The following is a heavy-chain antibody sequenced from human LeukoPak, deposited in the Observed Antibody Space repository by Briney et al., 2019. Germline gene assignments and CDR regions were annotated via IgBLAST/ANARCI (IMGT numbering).Heavy chain of an antibody. J-gene: IGHJ6*02. CDR3: ARLAAYYYDSSGYPRDYYYYGMDV. D-gene: IGHD3-22*01. Sequence: TLSLTCTVSGGSISSGGYYWSWIRQHPGKGLEWIGYIYYSGSTYYNPSLKSRVTISVDTSKNQFSLKLSSVTAADTAVYYCARLAAYYYDSSGYPRDYYYYGMDVWGQGTTVTVSS. CDR2: IYYSGST. V-gene: IGHV4-31*03. CDR1: GGSISSGGYY.